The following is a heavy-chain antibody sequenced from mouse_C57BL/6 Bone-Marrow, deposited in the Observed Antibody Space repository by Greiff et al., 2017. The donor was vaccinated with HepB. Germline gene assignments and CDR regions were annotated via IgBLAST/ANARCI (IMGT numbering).Heavy chain of an antibody. CDR2: IYPGDGDT. D-gene: IGHD1-1*01. Sequence: QVQLKESGAELVKPGASVKISCKASGYAFSSYWMNWVKQRPGKGLEWIGQIYPGDGDTNYNGKFKGKATLTADKSSSTAYMQLSRLTSEDSAVYFCARGPYYYGSSYWYFDVWGTGTTVTVSS. V-gene: IGHV1-80*01. CDR1: GYAFSSYW. J-gene: IGHJ1*03. CDR3: ARGPYYYGSSYWYFDV.